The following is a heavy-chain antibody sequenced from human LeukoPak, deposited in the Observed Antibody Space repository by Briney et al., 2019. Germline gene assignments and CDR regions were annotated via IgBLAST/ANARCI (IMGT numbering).Heavy chain of an antibody. CDR2: ISYDGSNK. D-gene: IGHD1-26*01. Sequence: GGFLRLSCTAATFTSSIYSMHWVRQTPCKGLEWVALISYDGSNKYYADFVKGRFTISRDNSKNTLSLQMNSLRVEDTAVYYCAKVSDRERGYFDYWGQGTLVTVSS. CDR1: TFTSSIYS. J-gene: IGHJ4*02. V-gene: IGHV3-30*04. CDR3: AKVSDRERGYFDY.